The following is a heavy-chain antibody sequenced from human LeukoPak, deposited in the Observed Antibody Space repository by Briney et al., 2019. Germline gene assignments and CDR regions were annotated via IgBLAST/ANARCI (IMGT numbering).Heavy chain of an antibody. Sequence: GGSLRLSCTASGFTFSSYTMNWVRRAPGKGLEWVSSISTNSSYIYYADSVKGRFTISRDNAKNSLYLQMNSLRAKDAAVYYCARDRDGDYAFEYWGQGTLVTVSS. V-gene: IGHV3-21*01. CDR1: GFTFSSYT. D-gene: IGHD4-17*01. CDR2: ISTNSSYI. CDR3: ARDRDGDYAFEY. J-gene: IGHJ4*02.